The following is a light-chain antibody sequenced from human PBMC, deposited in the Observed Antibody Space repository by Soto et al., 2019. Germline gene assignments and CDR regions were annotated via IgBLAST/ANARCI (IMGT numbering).Light chain of an antibody. CDR1: SSDVGGYNY. V-gene: IGLV2-14*01. J-gene: IGLJ1*01. CDR2: DVN. Sequence: QSALTQPASVSGSPGQSITVSCTGTSSDVGGYNYVSWYQQHPGKAPKLMIYDVNSRPSGVSNRFSSSKSGNTASLTISGLQAEDEADYYCSSYTSSRTYVFGTGTKLTVL. CDR3: SSYTSSRTYV.